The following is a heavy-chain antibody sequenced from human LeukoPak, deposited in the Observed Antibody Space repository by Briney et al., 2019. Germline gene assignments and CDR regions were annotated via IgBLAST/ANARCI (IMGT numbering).Heavy chain of an antibody. J-gene: IGHJ3*02. CDR2: FDPEDGET. V-gene: IGHV1-24*01. Sequence: ASVKVSCKVSGYTLTELSMHWARQAPGKGLEWMGGFDPEDGETIYAQKFQGRVTMTEDTSTDTAYMELSGLRSEDTAVYYCATWELLRVAFDIWGQGTMSPSLQ. CDR1: GYTLTELS. D-gene: IGHD1-26*01. CDR3: ATWELLRVAFDI.